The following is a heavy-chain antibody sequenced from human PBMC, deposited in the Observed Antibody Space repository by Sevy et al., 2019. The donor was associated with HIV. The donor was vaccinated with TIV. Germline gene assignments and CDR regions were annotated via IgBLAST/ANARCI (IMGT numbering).Heavy chain of an antibody. D-gene: IGHD2-21*01. Sequence: GESLKISCKASGYTFSSYDMNWVRQAPGQGLEWMGWINTNTGNPTYAQGFTGRFVFSLDTSVSTAYLQISSLKAEDTGVYYCARVFPGNHYHYGMDVWGQGTTVTVSS. V-gene: IGHV7-4-1*02. CDR1: GYTFSSYD. CDR2: INTNTGNP. CDR3: ARVFPGNHYHYGMDV. J-gene: IGHJ6*02.